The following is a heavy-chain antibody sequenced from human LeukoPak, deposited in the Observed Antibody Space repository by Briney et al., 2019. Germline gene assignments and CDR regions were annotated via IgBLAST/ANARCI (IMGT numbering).Heavy chain of an antibody. Sequence: SETLSLTCAVSGYSISSGYYWGWIRQPPGKGLEWIGSIYHSGSTYYNPSLKSRVTISVDTSKNQFSLKLSSVTAADPAVYYCAIDDFWSGYYPKDYWGQGTLVTVSS. CDR3: AIDDFWSGYYPKDY. D-gene: IGHD3-3*01. CDR2: IYHSGST. J-gene: IGHJ4*02. V-gene: IGHV4-38-2*01. CDR1: GYSISSGYY.